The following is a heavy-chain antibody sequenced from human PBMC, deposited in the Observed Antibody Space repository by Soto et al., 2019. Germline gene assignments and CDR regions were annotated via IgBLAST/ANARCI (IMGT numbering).Heavy chain of an antibody. V-gene: IGHV3-23*01. D-gene: IGHD4-17*01. CDR2: IRGSGGST. J-gene: IGHJ4*02. CDR1: GFTFSSYA. Sequence: EVQLLESGGGLVQPGGSLRLSCAASGFTFSSYAMSWVRQAPGRGLEWVSAIRGSGGSTYYADSVKGRFTISRDNAKNTLYLQMNSLRAEETAVYYCAIGAGYGDAPPYFDYWGQGTLVTVSA. CDR3: AIGAGYGDAPPYFDY.